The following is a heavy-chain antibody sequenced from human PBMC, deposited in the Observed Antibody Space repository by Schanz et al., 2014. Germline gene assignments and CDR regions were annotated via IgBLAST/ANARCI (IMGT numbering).Heavy chain of an antibody. Sequence: EVHLLESGGGLVEPGGSLRLSCATSGFSLDIFAVSWVRQAPGKGLEWVSIISGSGGNTYYADAVRGRFTISRDNSKNTLYLQMNTLRAEDTAVYYCAKYRGYYRVSGSYRELEYWGQGTLVTVSS. CDR3: AKYRGYYRVSGSYRELEY. CDR2: ISGSGGNT. CDR1: GFSLDIFA. D-gene: IGHD3-10*01. J-gene: IGHJ4*02. V-gene: IGHV3-23*01.